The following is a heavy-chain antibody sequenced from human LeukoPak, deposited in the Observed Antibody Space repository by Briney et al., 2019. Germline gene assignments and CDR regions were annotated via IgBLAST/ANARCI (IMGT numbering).Heavy chain of an antibody. Sequence: PGGSLRLSCEVSGFTFSSYAMTWVRQAPGKGLEWVSTISGSGGVTYYAGSVKGRFTVSRDNSRNTVYVQLNSLRAEDTAVYYCAKQYGSGTYNNFPDYWGQGTLVTVSS. V-gene: IGHV3-23*01. CDR3: AKQYGSGTYNNFPDY. CDR2: ISGSGGVT. D-gene: IGHD3-10*01. J-gene: IGHJ4*02. CDR1: GFTFSSYA.